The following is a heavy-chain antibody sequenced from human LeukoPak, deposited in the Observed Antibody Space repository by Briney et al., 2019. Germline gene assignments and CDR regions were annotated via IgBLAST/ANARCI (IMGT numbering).Heavy chain of an antibody. CDR3: ARGDSSAVY. J-gene: IGHJ4*02. Sequence: ASLKVSCTASGYTFTGYYMHWVRQAPGQGLEWMGWINPNSGGTNYAQKFQGRVTMTRDTSISTAYMKLSRLRSDDTAVYYCARGDSSAVYWGQGTLVTVSS. CDR1: GYTFTGYY. CDR2: INPNSGGT. D-gene: IGHD6-25*01. V-gene: IGHV1-2*02.